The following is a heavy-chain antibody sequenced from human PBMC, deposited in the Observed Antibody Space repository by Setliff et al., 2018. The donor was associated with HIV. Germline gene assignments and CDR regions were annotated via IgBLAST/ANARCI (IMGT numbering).Heavy chain of an antibody. CDR1: GGSISSGVYY. CDR3: ARASYSSSSYDYYIDV. V-gene: IGHV4-31*02. D-gene: IGHD6-6*01. J-gene: IGHJ6*03. Sequence: PSETLSLTCTVSGGSISSGVYYWSWIRQHPGKGLEWIGYIYYTGSTYYNPSLKSRLIMSVDTSKNQFSLKLTSVTAADTAVYFCARASYSSSSYDYYIDVWGKGTTVNVSS. CDR2: IYYTGST.